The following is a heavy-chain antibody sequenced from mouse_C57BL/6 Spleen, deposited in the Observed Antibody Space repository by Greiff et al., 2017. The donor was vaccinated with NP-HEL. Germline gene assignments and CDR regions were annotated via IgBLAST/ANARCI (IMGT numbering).Heavy chain of an antibody. CDR1: GYTFTSYW. Sequence: QVQLQQPGAELVKPGASVKLSCKASGYTFTSYWMQWVKQRPGQGLEWIGEIDPSDSYTNYNQKFKGKATLTVDTSSSTAYMQLSSLTSEDSAVYYCALGSILDYWGQGTTLTVSS. D-gene: IGHD1-1*01. J-gene: IGHJ2*01. CDR3: ALGSILDY. V-gene: IGHV1-50*01. CDR2: IDPSDSYT.